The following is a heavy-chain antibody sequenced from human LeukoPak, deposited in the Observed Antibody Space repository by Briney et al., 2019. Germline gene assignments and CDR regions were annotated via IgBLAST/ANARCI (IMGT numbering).Heavy chain of an antibody. J-gene: IGHJ4*02. Sequence: SVKVSCKASGGTFSSYAISWVRQAPGQGLEWMGGIIPIFGTANYAQKFQGRVTITTDESTSTAYMELSSLRSEDTAVYYCASNRHCTNRVCYNEYYFDYWGQGTLVTVSS. CDR2: IIPIFGTA. V-gene: IGHV1-69*05. CDR3: ASNRHCTNRVCYNEYYFDY. CDR1: GGTFSSYA. D-gene: IGHD2-8*01.